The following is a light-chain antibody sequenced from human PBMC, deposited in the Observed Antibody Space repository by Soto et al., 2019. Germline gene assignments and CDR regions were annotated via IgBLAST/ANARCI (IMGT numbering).Light chain of an antibody. J-gene: IGKJ5*01. CDR1: QSVSSY. Sequence: EIVLTQSPATLSLSPGERATLSCRASQSVSSYLAWYQQKPGQAPRLLIFDASNRATVIPARFSGSGSGTDFTLTISSLEPADFAVYYCQQRSNWPPPTFGQGTRLEIK. CDR2: DAS. CDR3: QQRSNWPPPT. V-gene: IGKV3-11*01.